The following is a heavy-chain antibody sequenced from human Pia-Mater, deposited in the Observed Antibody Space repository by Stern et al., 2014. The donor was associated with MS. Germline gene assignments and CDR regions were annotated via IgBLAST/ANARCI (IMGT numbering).Heavy chain of an antibody. Sequence: VQLGQSGAELIRPGESLKISCKGSGFKFSIYWIAWVRQMPGKGLEWMGFIYPGDSETRYSPSFQGQVTMSADKSTSTAYLQWSSLNASDTAMYFCARQTTAWASDVWGQGTLVTVSS. CDR1: GFKFSIYW. CDR2: IYPGDSET. V-gene: IGHV5-51*01. CDR3: ARQTTAWASDV. D-gene: IGHD1-14*01. J-gene: IGHJ4*02.